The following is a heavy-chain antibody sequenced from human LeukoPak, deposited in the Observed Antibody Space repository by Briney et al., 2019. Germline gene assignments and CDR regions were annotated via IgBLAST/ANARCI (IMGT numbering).Heavy chain of an antibody. Sequence: GGSLRLSCAPSGLTFSTYWMNWVRQAPGKGLEWVANINQDGSLTYYMDSVKGRFTISRDNAKNSLYLQMNSLKTEDTAVYYCTRRYNYDSSGYYYVRDAFDIWGQGTMVTVSS. CDR2: INQDGSLT. CDR1: GLTFSTYW. J-gene: IGHJ3*02. CDR3: TRRYNYDSSGYYYVRDAFDI. D-gene: IGHD3-22*01. V-gene: IGHV3-7*03.